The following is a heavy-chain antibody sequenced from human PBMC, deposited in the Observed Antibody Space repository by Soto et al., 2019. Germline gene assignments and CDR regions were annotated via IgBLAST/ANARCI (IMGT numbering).Heavy chain of an antibody. V-gene: IGHV4-30-4*01. Sequence: SETLSLTCTVSGGSISSGDYYWSWIRQPPGKGLEWIGYIYYSGSTYYNPSLKSRVTISVDTSKNQFALKLSSVTAADTAVYYCARGKGTSVYYYYGMDVWGQGTTVTVSS. D-gene: IGHD2-2*01. CDR1: GGSISSGDYY. CDR2: IYYSGST. CDR3: ARGKGTSVYYYYGMDV. J-gene: IGHJ6*02.